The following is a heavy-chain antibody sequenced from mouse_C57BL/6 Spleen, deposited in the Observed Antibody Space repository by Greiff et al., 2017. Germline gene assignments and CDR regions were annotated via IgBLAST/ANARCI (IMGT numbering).Heavy chain of an antibody. J-gene: IGHJ4*01. CDR1: GYAFSSSW. CDR3: ATYGNYGDYYAMDY. D-gene: IGHD2-1*01. V-gene: IGHV1-82*01. CDR2: IYPGDGDT. Sequence: VQLQQSGPELVKPGASVKISCKASGYAFSSSWMNWVKQRPGKGLEWIGRIYPGDGDTNYNGKFKGRATLTADKSSSTAYMQLSSLTSEDSAVYCCATYGNYGDYYAMDYWGQGTSVTVSS.